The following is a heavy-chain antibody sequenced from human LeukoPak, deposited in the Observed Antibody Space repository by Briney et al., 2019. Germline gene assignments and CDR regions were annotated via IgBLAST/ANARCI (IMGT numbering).Heavy chain of an antibody. V-gene: IGHV3-66*02. D-gene: IGHD1-1*01. J-gene: IGHJ4*02. CDR1: GFIVSTNY. CDR3: ARGTDPYTPFDY. Sequence: GGSLRLSCAASGFIVSTNYMSWVRQAPGKGLEWVSVIYSGGSTYYADSVKGRFTISRDNSKNTLYLQMNSLRAEDTAVYYCARGTDPYTPFDYWGQGTLVTVSS. CDR2: IYSGGST.